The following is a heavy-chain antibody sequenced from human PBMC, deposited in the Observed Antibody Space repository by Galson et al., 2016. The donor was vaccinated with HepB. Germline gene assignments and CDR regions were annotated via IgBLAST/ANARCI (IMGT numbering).Heavy chain of an antibody. Sequence: SLRLSCAASGFTFSSYAMHWVRQAPGKGLEWVTIISSAGHNKYYEDSVEGRFTISRDNSKNTSSLQMRSLRAEDTAVYYCAREQGKWLQAQYYLDFWGHGILVTVSS. CDR1: GFTFSSYA. D-gene: IGHD5-24*01. V-gene: IGHV3-30-3*01. CDR2: ISSAGHNK. CDR3: AREQGKWLQAQYYLDF. J-gene: IGHJ4*01.